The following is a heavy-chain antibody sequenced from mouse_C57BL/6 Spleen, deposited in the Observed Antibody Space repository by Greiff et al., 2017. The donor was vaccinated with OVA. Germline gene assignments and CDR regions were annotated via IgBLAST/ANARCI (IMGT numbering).Heavy chain of an antibody. CDR3: ARSSYDYDAWFAY. V-gene: IGHV7-3*01. CDR1: GFTFTDYY. D-gene: IGHD2-4*01. CDR2: IRNKANGYTT. Sequence: DVHLVESGGGLVQPGGSLSLSCAASGFTFTDYYMSWVRQPPGKALEWLGFIRNKANGYTTEYSASVKGRFTISRDNSQSILYLQMNALRAEDSATYYCARSSYDYDAWFAYWGQGTLVTVSA. J-gene: IGHJ3*01.